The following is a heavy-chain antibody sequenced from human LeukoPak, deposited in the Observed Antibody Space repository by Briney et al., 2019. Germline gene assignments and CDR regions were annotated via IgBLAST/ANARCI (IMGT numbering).Heavy chain of an antibody. J-gene: IGHJ4*02. V-gene: IGHV4-34*01. CDR1: GGSFSGYY. D-gene: IGHD5-12*01. CDR2: INHSGST. Sequence: PSETLSLTCADYGGSFSGYYWSWIRQPPGKGLEWIGEINHSGSTNYNPSLKSRVTISVDTSKNQFSLKLSSVTAADTAVYYCATQTYSGYDSFYFDYWGQGTLVTVSS. CDR3: ATQTYSGYDSFYFDY.